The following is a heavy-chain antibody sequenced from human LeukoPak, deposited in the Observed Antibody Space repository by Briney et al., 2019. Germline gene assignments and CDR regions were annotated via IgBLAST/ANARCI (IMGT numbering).Heavy chain of an antibody. Sequence: GGSLRLSCAASGFTFSSYAMSWVRQAPGKGLEWVSAISGSGASTYYADSVKDRFTLSRDDSKNTLYLQMNSLRAEDTAVYYCAKSRSSSSTSCYNYWGQGTLVTVSS. J-gene: IGHJ4*02. V-gene: IGHV3-23*01. CDR1: GFTFSSYA. CDR2: ISGSGAST. D-gene: IGHD2-2*02. CDR3: AKSRSSSSTSCYNY.